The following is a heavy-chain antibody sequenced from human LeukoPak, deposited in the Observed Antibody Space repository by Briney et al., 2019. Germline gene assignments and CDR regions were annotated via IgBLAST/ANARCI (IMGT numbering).Heavy chain of an antibody. V-gene: IGHV4-38-2*02. CDR3: ARATLDLYRYSSNWFDP. CDR1: GYSISSGYY. J-gene: IGHJ5*02. D-gene: IGHD5-18*01. Sequence: ASETLSLTCTVSGYSISSGYYWGWIRQPPGKGLEWIGSIYHSGSTYYNPSLKSRVTISVDTSKNQFSLKLSSVTAADTAVYYCARATLDLYRYSSNWFDPWGQGTLVTVSS. CDR2: IYHSGST.